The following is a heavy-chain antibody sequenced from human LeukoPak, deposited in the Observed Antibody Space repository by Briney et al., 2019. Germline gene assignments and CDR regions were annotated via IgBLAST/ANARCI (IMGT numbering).Heavy chain of an antibody. CDR1: GGSISSNSFY. Sequence: SETLSLTCTVSGGSISSNSFYWGWIRQPPGKGLEWIGSIYYGGSTYYNPSLKSRVTISVDTSKNQFSLTLNSVTAADMSVYYCARWVGAADYWGQGTLVTVSS. CDR2: IYYGGST. J-gene: IGHJ4*02. D-gene: IGHD2-15*01. V-gene: IGHV4-39*01. CDR3: ARWVGAADY.